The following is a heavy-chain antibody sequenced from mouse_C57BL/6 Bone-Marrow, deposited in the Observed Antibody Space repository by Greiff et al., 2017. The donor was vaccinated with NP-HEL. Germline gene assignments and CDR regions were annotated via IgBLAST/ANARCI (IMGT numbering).Heavy chain of an antibody. D-gene: IGHD3-3*01. V-gene: IGHV1-59*01. Sequence: QVQLQQPGAELVRPGTSVKLSCKASGYTFTSYWMHWVKQRPGQGLEWIGVIDPSDSYTNYNQKFKGKATLTVEPSSSTAYMQLSSLTSEDSAVYYCARLGQREGFDYWGQGTTLTVSS. CDR3: ARLGQREGFDY. CDR2: IDPSDSYT. J-gene: IGHJ2*01. CDR1: GYTFTSYW.